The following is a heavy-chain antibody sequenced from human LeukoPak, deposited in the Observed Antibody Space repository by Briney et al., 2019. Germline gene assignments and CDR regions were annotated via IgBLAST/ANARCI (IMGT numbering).Heavy chain of an antibody. D-gene: IGHD3-22*01. J-gene: IGHJ4*02. Sequence: ASAKVSYKASGYTFTGYYMHWVRQAPGQGLEWMGWINPNSGGTNYAQKFQGRVTMTRDTSISTAYMELSRLRSDDTAVYYCARDLHYYDSSGYYSGFDYWGQGTLVTVSS. V-gene: IGHV1-2*02. CDR2: INPNSGGT. CDR1: GYTFTGYY. CDR3: ARDLHYYDSSGYYSGFDY.